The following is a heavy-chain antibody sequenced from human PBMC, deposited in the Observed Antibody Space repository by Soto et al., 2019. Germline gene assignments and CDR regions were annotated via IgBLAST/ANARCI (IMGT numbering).Heavy chain of an antibody. CDR2: INPNSGGT. V-gene: IGHV1-2*02. J-gene: IGHJ6*02. CDR3: ARWGYCSGGSCYSHPLYYYYGMDA. D-gene: IGHD2-15*01. Sequence: ASVKVSCKASGYTFTGYYMHWVRQAPGQGLEWMGWINPNSGGTNYPQKFQGRVTMTRDTSISTAYMELSRLRSDDTAVYYCARWGYCSGGSCYSHPLYYYYGMDAWGQGTTVTVSS. CDR1: GYTFTGYY.